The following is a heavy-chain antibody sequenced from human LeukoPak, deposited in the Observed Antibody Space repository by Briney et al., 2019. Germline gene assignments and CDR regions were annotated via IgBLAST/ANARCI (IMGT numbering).Heavy chain of an antibody. CDR3: ARDGDTAMFDY. D-gene: IGHD5-18*01. CDR1: GGSISSGGYS. J-gene: IGHJ4*02. Sequence: PSQTLSLTCAVSGGSISSGGYSWSWIRQPPGKGLEWIGYINHSGSTYYNPSLKSRVTISVDRSKNQFSLKLSSVTAADTAVYYCARDGDTAMFDYWGQGTLVTVSS. V-gene: IGHV4-30-2*01. CDR2: INHSGST.